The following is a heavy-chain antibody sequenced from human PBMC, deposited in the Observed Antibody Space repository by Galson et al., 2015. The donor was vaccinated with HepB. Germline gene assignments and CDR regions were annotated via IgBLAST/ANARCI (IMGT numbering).Heavy chain of an antibody. Sequence: TLRLSCAASGFTFSSYAMHWVRQAPGKGLEWVAVISYDGSNKYYADSVKGRFTISRDNSKNTLYLQMNSLRAEDTAVYYCASDGRKVPCFGYWGQGTLVTVSS. CDR2: ISYDGSNK. V-gene: IGHV3-30*04. D-gene: IGHD3/OR15-3a*01. CDR3: ASDGRKVPCFGY. J-gene: IGHJ4*02. CDR1: GFTFSSYA.